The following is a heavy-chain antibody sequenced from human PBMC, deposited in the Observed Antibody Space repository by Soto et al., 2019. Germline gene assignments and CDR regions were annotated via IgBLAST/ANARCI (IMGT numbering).Heavy chain of an antibody. CDR1: GGTFSSYA. J-gene: IGHJ4*02. Sequence: QVQLVQSGAEVKKPGSSVKVSCKASGGTFSSYAISWVRQAPGQGLEWMGGVIPIFGTANYAQKFQGRVTITADESTSTGHSELSSLISEETAVYYCAIGGSGYRNDYWGQGTLVTVSS. CDR2: VIPIFGTA. CDR3: AIGGSGYRNDY. V-gene: IGHV1-69*01. D-gene: IGHD5-18*01.